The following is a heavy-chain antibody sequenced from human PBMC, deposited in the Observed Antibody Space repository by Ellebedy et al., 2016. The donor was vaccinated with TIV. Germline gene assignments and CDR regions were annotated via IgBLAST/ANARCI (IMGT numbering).Heavy chain of an antibody. CDR2: INPNSGGT. Sequence: ASVKVSCKASGYTFTGYHMHWVRQAPGQGLEWMGWINPNSGGTNYAQKFQGRVTMTRDTSISTAYMELSRLRSDDTAVYYCAREPYSSGWYDYWGQGTLVTVSS. D-gene: IGHD6-19*01. V-gene: IGHV1-2*02. CDR1: GYTFTGYH. J-gene: IGHJ4*02. CDR3: AREPYSSGWYDY.